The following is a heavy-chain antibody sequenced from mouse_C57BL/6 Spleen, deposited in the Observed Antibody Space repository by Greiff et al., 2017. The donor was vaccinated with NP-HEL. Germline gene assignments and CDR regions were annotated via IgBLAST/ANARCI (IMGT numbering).Heavy chain of an antibody. CDR3: TTDEYYGSSYYFDY. D-gene: IGHD1-1*01. J-gene: IGHJ2*01. V-gene: IGHV14-4*01. Sequence: EVQLQQSGAELVRPGASVKLSCTASGFNIKDDYMHWVKQRPEQGLEWIGWIDPENGDTEYASKFQGKATITADTSSNTAYLQLSSLTSEDTAVYYWTTDEYYGSSYYFDYWGQGTTLTVSS. CDR1: GFNIKDDY. CDR2: IDPENGDT.